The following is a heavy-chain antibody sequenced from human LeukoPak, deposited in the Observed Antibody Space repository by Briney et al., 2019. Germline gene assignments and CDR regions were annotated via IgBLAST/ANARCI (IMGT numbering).Heavy chain of an antibody. CDR1: GGSISSYY. D-gene: IGHD3-10*01. V-gene: IGHV4-59*01. CDR3: ARAQQVLLWFGEYNPSDYYGMDV. Sequence: SETLSLTCTASGGSISSYYWSWVRQLPGKGLEWIGYIYYSGSTNYNPSLKSRVTISVDTSKNQFSLKLSSVTAADTAVYYCARAQQVLLWFGEYNPSDYYGMDVWGQGTTVTVSS. CDR2: IYYSGST. J-gene: IGHJ6*02.